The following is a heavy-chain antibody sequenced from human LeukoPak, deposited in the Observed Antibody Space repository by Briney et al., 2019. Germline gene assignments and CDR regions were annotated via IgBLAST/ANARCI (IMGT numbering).Heavy chain of an antibody. D-gene: IGHD4-17*01. CDR3: AKTTVTTFLEIDYHYGMDV. CDR1: GGSISSYY. Sequence: SETLSLTCTVSGGSISSYYWSWIRQPPGKGLEWIGEINHSGSTNYNPSLKSRVTISVDTSKNQFSLKLSSVTAADTAVYYCAKTTVTTFLEIDYHYGMDVWGQGTTVTVSS. V-gene: IGHV4-34*01. J-gene: IGHJ6*02. CDR2: INHSGST.